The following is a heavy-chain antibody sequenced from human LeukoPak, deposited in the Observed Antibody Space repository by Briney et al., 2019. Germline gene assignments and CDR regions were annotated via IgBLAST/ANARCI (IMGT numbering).Heavy chain of an antibody. V-gene: IGHV3-33*01. D-gene: IGHD2-8*01. CDR1: GLTFRNYG. J-gene: IGHJ4*02. CDR2: LWYDGRNK. Sequence: GTSLRLSCAPSGLTFRNYGMHWVRQAPGKGLEWVSGLWYDGRNKAYADSVKGRFTISRDNSENMLYLQMNSLRDEDTAVYYCARGLMTPNTYCDLWGQGTLVTVSS. CDR3: ARGLMTPNTYCDL.